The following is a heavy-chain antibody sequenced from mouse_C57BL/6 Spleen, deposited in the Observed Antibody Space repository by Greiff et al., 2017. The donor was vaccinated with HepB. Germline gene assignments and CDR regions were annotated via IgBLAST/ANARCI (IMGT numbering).Heavy chain of an antibody. J-gene: IGHJ2*01. D-gene: IGHD2-4*01. V-gene: IGHV1-20*01. CDR1: GYSFTGYF. CDR3: ARPDYDEYYVDY. Sequence: VQLQQSGPELVKPGDSVKISCKASGYSFTGYFMNWVMQSHGKSLEWIGRINPYNGDTFYNQKFKGKATLTVDKSSSTAHMELRSLTSEDSAVYYCARPDYDEYYVDYWGQGTTLTVSS. CDR2: INPYNGDT.